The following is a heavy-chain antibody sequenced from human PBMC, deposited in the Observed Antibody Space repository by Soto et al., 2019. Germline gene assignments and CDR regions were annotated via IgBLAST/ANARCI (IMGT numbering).Heavy chain of an antibody. CDR3: AKRRRSSSWYGDYYYYYMDV. V-gene: IGHV3-23*01. Sequence: GGSLRLSCAASGFTFSSYAMSWVRQAPGKGLEWVSAISGSGGSTYYADPVKGRFTISRDNSKNTLYLQMNSLRAEDTAVYYCAKRRRSSSWYGDYYYYYMDVWGKGTTVTVSS. D-gene: IGHD6-13*01. CDR2: ISGSGGST. CDR1: GFTFSSYA. J-gene: IGHJ6*03.